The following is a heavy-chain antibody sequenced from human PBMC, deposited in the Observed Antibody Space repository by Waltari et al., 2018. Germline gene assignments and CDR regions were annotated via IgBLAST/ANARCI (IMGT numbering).Heavy chain of an antibody. Sequence: QVQLQESGPGLVKPSETLSLTCTVSGGSISSYYWSWIRNPPGKGLEWIGYIYYSGSTNYNPSLKSRVTISVDTSKNQFSLKLSSVTAADTAVYYCARAVLAAAVNMGWFDPWGQGTLVTVSS. CDR3: ARAVLAAAVNMGWFDP. J-gene: IGHJ5*02. D-gene: IGHD6-13*01. CDR1: GGSISSYY. V-gene: IGHV4-59*01. CDR2: IYYSGST.